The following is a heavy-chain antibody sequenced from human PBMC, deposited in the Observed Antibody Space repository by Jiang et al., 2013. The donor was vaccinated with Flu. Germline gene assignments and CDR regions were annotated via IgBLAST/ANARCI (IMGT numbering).Heavy chain of an antibody. J-gene: IGHJ4*02. V-gene: IGHV1-24*01. CDR3: ATISLESGNSRLFDY. D-gene: IGHD4-23*01. CDR1: GYTLTELS. Sequence: AEVKKPGASVKVSCKVSGYTLTELSMHWVRQAPGKGLEWMGGFDPEDGETIYAQKFQGRVTMTEDTSTDTAYMELSSLRSEDTAVYYCATISLESGNSRLFDYWGQGTLVTVSS. CDR2: FDPEDGET.